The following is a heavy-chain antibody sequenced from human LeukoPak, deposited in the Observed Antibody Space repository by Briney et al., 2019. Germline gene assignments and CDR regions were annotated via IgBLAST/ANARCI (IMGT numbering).Heavy chain of an antibody. D-gene: IGHD1-26*01. J-gene: IGHJ4*02. CDR3: AKGYSGSYYSPPIFDF. CDR2: ISWDSDSI. V-gene: IGHV3-9*03. CDR1: GFTFDDYA. Sequence: GGSLRLSCAASGFTFDDYAMHWVRQAPGKGLEWVSGISWDSDSIDYADSVKGRFTISRDNAKNSLYLQMNSLRDEDMALYYCAKGYSGSYYSPPIFDFWGQGTLVTVSS.